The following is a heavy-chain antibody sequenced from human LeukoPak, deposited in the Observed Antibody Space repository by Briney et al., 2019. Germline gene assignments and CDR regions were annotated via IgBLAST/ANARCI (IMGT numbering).Heavy chain of an antibody. CDR3: ARDIYYYDSSGYSTSDY. CDR1: GFTFSSYG. J-gene: IGHJ4*02. V-gene: IGHV3-33*01. CDR2: IWSDGSNK. D-gene: IGHD3-22*01. Sequence: GGSLRLSCAASGFTFSSYGMHRVRQAPGKGLEWVAVIWSDGSNKYYADSVKGRFTISRDNSKNTPYLQMNSLRAEDTAVYYCARDIYYYDSSGYSTSDYWGQGTLVTVSS.